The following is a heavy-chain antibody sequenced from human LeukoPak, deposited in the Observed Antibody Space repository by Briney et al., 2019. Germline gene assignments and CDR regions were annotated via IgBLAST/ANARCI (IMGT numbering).Heavy chain of an antibody. Sequence: PGGSLRLSCAASGFTFGSYEMHRVRPAPGKGLEWVSYISSSGSTIYYADSVNGRFTISRDNAKNSLYLQMNSLRAEDTAVYYCASFSYSNFDYWGQGTLVTVSS. V-gene: IGHV3-48*03. D-gene: IGHD4-11*01. CDR3: ASFSYSNFDY. CDR2: ISSSGSTI. J-gene: IGHJ4*02. CDR1: GFTFGSYE.